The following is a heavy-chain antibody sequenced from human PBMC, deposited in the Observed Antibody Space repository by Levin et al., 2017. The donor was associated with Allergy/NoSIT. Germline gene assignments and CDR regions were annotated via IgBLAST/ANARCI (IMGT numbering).Heavy chain of an antibody. J-gene: IGHJ2*01. D-gene: IGHD4-17*01. CDR1: GFTFSSYA. CDR2: ISYDGSNK. Sequence: GGSLRLSCAASGFTFSSYAMHWVRQAPGKGLEWVAVISYDGSNKYYADSVKGRFTISRDNSKNTLYLQMNSLRAEDTAVYYCARAVDYGDYENDWYFDLWGRGTLVTVSS. CDR3: ARAVDYGDYENDWYFDL. V-gene: IGHV3-30-3*01.